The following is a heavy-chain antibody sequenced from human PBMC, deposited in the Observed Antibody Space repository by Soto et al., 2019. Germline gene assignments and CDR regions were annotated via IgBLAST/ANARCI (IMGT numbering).Heavy chain of an antibody. CDR3: AHSATVSDAFDI. CDR1: GFSLRISGVG. CDR2: IYWDDDK. D-gene: IGHD2-15*01. J-gene: IGHJ3*02. Sequence: QITLKESGPTLVKPTQTLTLTCTFSGFSLRISGVGVGWIRQPPGKALEWLALIYWDDDKRYSPSLKSRLTIXKXXSKNQVVLKMTNMDPVDTATYYCAHSATVSDAFDIWGQGTMVTVSS. V-gene: IGHV2-5*02.